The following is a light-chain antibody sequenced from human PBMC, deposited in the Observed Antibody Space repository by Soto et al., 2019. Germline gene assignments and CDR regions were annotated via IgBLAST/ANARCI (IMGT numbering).Light chain of an antibody. J-gene: IGKJ2*01. Sequence: DIQMTQSPSTLSASVGDRVTITCRASQNIITWLAWYQQKPGKAPKLLIYDASSLESGVPSRFSGSGSGTEFTLTINSLQPDDFATYYCQQYDSFSYSFGQGTKLDI. V-gene: IGKV1-5*01. CDR2: DAS. CDR1: QNIITW. CDR3: QQYDSFSYS.